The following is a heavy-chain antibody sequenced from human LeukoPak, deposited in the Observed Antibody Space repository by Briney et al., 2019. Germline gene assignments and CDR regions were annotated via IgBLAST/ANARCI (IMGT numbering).Heavy chain of an antibody. Sequence: GGPLRLSCTASGFTFGDYAMSWVRQAPGKGLEWVGFIRSIAYGGTTEYAASVKGRFTISRDDFKSIAYLQMNSLKTEDTAVYYCTRSIVGGNYWGQGTLVTVSS. CDR1: GFTFGDYA. CDR2: IRSIAYGGTT. D-gene: IGHD2-15*01. J-gene: IGHJ4*02. CDR3: TRSIVGGNY. V-gene: IGHV3-49*04.